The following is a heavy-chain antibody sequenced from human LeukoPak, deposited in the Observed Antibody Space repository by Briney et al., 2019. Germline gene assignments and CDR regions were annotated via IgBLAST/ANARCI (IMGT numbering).Heavy chain of an antibody. J-gene: IGHJ3*02. V-gene: IGHV4-4*07. CDR2: IYTSGST. CDR1: GGSISSYY. CDR3: ARGSRVGATTNAFDI. Sequence: PSETLSLTCTVSGGSISSYYWSWIRQPAGKGLEWIGRIYTSGSTNYNPSLKSRVTMSVDTSKNQFSLKLSSVTAADTAVYYCARGSRVGATTNAFDIWGQGTMVTVSS. D-gene: IGHD1-26*01.